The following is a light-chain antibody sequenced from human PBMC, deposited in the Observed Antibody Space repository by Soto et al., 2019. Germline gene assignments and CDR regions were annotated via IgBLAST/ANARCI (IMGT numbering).Light chain of an antibody. J-gene: IGLJ1*01. Sequence: QSVLTQPASVFGSPGQSITISCTGTSSDVGVYNFVSWYQQHPGKAPKLMIYDVSNRPSGVSDRFSGSKSGNTASLSISGLQAEDEADYFCSSYTTYTTGTTLVFGTGTKVTVL. CDR3: SSYTTYTTGTTLV. CDR1: SSDVGVYNF. V-gene: IGLV2-14*03. CDR2: DVS.